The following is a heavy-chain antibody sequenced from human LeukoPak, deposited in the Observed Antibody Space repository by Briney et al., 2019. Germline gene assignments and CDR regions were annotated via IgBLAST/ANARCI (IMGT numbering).Heavy chain of an antibody. V-gene: IGHV4-59*01. Sequence: SETLSLTCTVSGGSISSYYWSWIRQPPGKGLEWIGYIYYSGSTNYNPSLKSRVTISVDTSKNQFSLKLRSVTAADTAVYYCASLGYWGQGTLVTVSS. CDR1: GGSISSYY. D-gene: IGHD7-27*01. CDR2: IYYSGST. CDR3: ASLGY. J-gene: IGHJ4*02.